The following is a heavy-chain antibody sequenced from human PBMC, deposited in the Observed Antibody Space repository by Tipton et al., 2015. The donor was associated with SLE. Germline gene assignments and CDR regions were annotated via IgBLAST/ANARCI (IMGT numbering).Heavy chain of an antibody. D-gene: IGHD6-19*01. V-gene: IGHV3-7*03. Sequence: GSLRLSCSVSGFTFSSSWMSWIRQAPGKGLEWVANISQDGSETYSVDSVKGRFTISRDNGKNSLSLQMNSLRAEDTAVYYCARDGVAVPGPYFEYWGQGTLVTVSS. CDR3: ARDGVAVPGPYFEY. J-gene: IGHJ4*02. CDR2: ISQDGSET. CDR1: GFTFSSSW.